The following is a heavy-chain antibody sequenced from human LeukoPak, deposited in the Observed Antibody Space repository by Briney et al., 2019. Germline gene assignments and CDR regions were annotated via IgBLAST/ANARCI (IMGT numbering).Heavy chain of an antibody. CDR3: ARDRTPYGDHMWFDP. CDR2: INTNTGNP. V-gene: IGHV7-4-1*02. J-gene: IGHJ5*02. CDR1: GYTFTSYA. Sequence: ASVKVSCKASGYTFTSYAMNWVRQAPGQGLEWMGWINTNTGNPTYAQAFTGRFVFSLDTSVSTAYLQISSLKAEDTAVYYCARDRTPYGDHMWFDPWGQGTLVTVSS. D-gene: IGHD4-17*01.